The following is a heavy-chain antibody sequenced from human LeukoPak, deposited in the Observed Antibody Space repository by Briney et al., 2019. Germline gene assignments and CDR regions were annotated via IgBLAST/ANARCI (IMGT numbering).Heavy chain of an antibody. CDR3: ARDLYYYDSSGSPVDY. V-gene: IGHV3-11*04. D-gene: IGHD3-22*01. Sequence: GGSLRLSCAASGFTFSDYYMSWIRQAPGKGLEWVSYFSSSGSTIYYADSVKGRFTISRDNAKNSLYLQMSSLRAEDTAVYYCARDLYYYDSSGSPVDYWGQGTLVTVSS. CDR2: FSSSGSTI. J-gene: IGHJ4*02. CDR1: GFTFSDYY.